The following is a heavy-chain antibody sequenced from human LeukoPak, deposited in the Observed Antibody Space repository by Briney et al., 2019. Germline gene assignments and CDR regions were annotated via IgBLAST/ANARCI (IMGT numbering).Heavy chain of an antibody. D-gene: IGHD6-13*01. CDR3: ATDLGIATNAPR. J-gene: IGHJ4*02. CDR2: ITPIFGTA. V-gene: IGHV1-69*06. Sequence: SVKVSCKASGGTFSSYAISRVRQAPGQGLEWMGGITPIFGTANYAQKFQGRVTMTEDTSTDTAYMELSSLRSEDTAVYYCATDLGIATNAPRWGQGTLVTVSS. CDR1: GGTFSSYA.